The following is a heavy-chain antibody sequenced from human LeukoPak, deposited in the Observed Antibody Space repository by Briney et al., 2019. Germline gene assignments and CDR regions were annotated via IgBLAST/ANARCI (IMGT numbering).Heavy chain of an antibody. CDR3: ARAPRGYQLPYNWFDP. J-gene: IGHJ5*02. Sequence: ASVKVSCKASGGTFSSYAISWVRQAPGQRLEWMGGIIPIFGTANYAQKFQGRVTITADKSTSTAYMELSSLRSEDTAVYYCARAPRGYQLPYNWFDPWGQGTLVTVSS. CDR1: GGTFSSYA. D-gene: IGHD2-2*01. CDR2: IIPIFGTA. V-gene: IGHV1-69*06.